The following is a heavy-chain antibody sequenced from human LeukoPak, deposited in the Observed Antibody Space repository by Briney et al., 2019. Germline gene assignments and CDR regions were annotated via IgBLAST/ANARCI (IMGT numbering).Heavy chain of an antibody. V-gene: IGHV4-59*01. J-gene: IGHJ6*03. D-gene: IGHD3-10*01. CDR2: IYYSGNN. CDR1: GGSMTSYY. CDR3: ARVGLGSGSSTGYYYYMDV. Sequence: SETLSLTCSVSGGSMTSYYWSWIRQPPGKGLEWIGYIYYSGNNKYNPSLKNRVTISVDTSKNQLSLKLSSVTAADTAVYYCARVGLGSGSSTGYYYYMDVWGKGTTVTVSS.